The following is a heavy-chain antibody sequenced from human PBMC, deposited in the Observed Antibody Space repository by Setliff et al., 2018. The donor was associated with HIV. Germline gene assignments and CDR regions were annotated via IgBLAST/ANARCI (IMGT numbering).Heavy chain of an antibody. CDR2: IYTSGST. V-gene: IGHV4-59*08. CDR1: GGSISSHY. Sequence: SETLSLTCTVSGGSISSHYWSWIRQPPGKGLEWIGHIYTSGSTNYNPSLKSRVTMSVGASKNQFSLKLSSVTAADTAVYYCARHQVIPTVIGAFDIWGQGTVVTVSS. J-gene: IGHJ3*02. CDR3: ARHQVIPTVIGAFDI. D-gene: IGHD3-16*02.